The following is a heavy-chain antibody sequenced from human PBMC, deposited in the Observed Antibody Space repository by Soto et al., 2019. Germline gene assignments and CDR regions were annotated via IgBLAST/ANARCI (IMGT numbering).Heavy chain of an antibody. V-gene: IGHV3-15*07. CDR2: FKSRGDGGTT. Sequence: EVQLVESGGGLVKPGGSLRLSCAASGFTFSNAWMNWVRQAPGQGLEWVARFKSRGDGGTTDYAAPVKGRFTISRDDSEGTLCLQMNSLRTEDTAVYFCTSVLPGVTTSYGFDYWGQGILVTVSP. J-gene: IGHJ4*02. D-gene: IGHD1-26*01. CDR3: TSVLPGVTTSYGFDY. CDR1: GFTFSNAW.